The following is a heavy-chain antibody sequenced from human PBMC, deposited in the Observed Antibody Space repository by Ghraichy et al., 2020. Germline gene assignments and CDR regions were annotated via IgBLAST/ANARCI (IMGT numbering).Heavy chain of an antibody. D-gene: IGHD7-27*01. J-gene: IGHJ3*02. CDR3: APRLTGGAFDI. CDR2: VHYSGRT. V-gene: IGHV4-59*01. Sequence: SETLSLTCTVSGGSINSYYWNWIRQPPGKGLEWLGFVHYSGRTNYSPSLRSRLTISIDTSKNQFSLKLNSMTAADTAVYYCAPRLTGGAFDIWSQGTMVTVSS. CDR1: GGSINSYY.